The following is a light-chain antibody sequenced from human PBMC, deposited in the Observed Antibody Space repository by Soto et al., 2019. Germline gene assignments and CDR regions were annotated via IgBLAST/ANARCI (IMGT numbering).Light chain of an antibody. CDR3: QQLNSYPWT. J-gene: IGKJ1*01. Sequence: DIKMNQSPSTLSASVGDRVTITCRASQSISSWLTWYQQKPGKAPKLLIYAASTLQSGVPSRFSGSGSGTDFTLTISSLQPEDFATYYCQQLNSYPWTFGQGTKVDIK. CDR1: QSISSW. V-gene: IGKV1-5*01. CDR2: AAS.